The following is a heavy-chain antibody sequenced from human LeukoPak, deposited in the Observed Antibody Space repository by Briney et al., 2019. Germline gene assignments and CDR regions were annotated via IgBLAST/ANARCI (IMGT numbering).Heavy chain of an antibody. Sequence: SETLSLTCTVSGGSISSDYWSWIRQPPGKQLEWIGYTYYGGSTTYNPSLKSRVTISVDSSKNQFSLKLSSVTAADTAVYYCARHTTYYYDSSGYQAAFDIWGQGTMVTVSS. V-gene: IGHV4-59*08. CDR2: TYYGGST. CDR3: ARHTTYYYDSSGYQAAFDI. CDR1: GGSISSDY. J-gene: IGHJ3*02. D-gene: IGHD3-22*01.